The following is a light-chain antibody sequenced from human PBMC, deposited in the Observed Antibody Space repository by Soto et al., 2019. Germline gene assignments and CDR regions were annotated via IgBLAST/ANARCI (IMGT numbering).Light chain of an antibody. J-gene: IGKJ1*01. CDR3: QQFGTSPQT. Sequence: EIVLTQSPGTLSLSPGERATLSCRASQSVSSSYLAWYQQKPGQAPRLLISGASIRATGIPDRFSGSGSGTDFSLTISKLEPEDFAVYYCQQFGTSPQTFGQGTKVDIK. CDR1: QSVSSSY. CDR2: GAS. V-gene: IGKV3-20*01.